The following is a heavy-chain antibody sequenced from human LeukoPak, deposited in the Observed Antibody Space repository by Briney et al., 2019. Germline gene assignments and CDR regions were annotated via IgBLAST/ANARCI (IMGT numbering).Heavy chain of an antibody. CDR3: ARHDAGNWFDP. CDR1: GASITSDSYH. CDR2: VYYNGGT. V-gene: IGHV4-39*01. Sequence: SETLSLTCTVSGASITSDSYHWGWIRQPPGKGLEWLGSVYYNGGTYDNPSLKSRVTISVDTSKRQFSLKLRSVTAADTAIYYCARHDAGNWFDPWGQGTLVTVSS. D-gene: IGHD3-10*01. J-gene: IGHJ5*02.